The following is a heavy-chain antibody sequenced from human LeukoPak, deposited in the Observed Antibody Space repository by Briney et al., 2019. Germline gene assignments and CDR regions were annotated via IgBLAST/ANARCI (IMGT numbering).Heavy chain of an antibody. CDR1: GYSFTSYR. D-gene: IGHD3-22*01. J-gene: IGHJ4*02. V-gene: IGHV5-51*01. Sequence: GESLKISCKGSGYSFTSYRIGWVRQMPGKGLEWMGIIYPGDSDTRYSPSFQGQVTISADKSISTAYLQWSSLKASDTAMYYCARHPAHYYDSSGYFHFFDYWGQGTLVTVSS. CDR2: IYPGDSDT. CDR3: ARHPAHYYDSSGYFHFFDY.